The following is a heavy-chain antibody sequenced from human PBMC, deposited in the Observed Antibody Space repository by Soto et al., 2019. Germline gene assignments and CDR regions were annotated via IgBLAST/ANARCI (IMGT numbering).Heavy chain of an antibody. CDR2: ISGSGGST. J-gene: IGHJ4*02. Sequence: EVQLLESGGGLVQPGGSLRLSCAASGFTFSTYAMTWVRQAPGKGLEWVSSISGSGGSTYYADSVKGRFTISRDNSKNTLYLQMNSLRADDTAVYHCAKDRFVGGRGGALDHWGQGTLVTVSS. CDR3: AKDRFVGGRGGALDH. V-gene: IGHV3-23*01. D-gene: IGHD3-16*01. CDR1: GFTFSTYA.